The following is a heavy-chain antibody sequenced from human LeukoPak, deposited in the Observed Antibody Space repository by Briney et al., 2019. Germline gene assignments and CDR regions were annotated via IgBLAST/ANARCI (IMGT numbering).Heavy chain of an antibody. J-gene: IGHJ6*03. CDR1: GGSISSGSYY. Sequence: SETLSLTCNVSGGSISSGSYYWSWIRQPAGKGLEWIGYIYYSGSTNYNPSLKSRVTISVDTSKNQFSLKLSSVTAADTAVYYCARGQSSSWYLSRYYYYYYMDVWGKGTTVTISS. CDR2: IYYSGST. D-gene: IGHD6-13*01. V-gene: IGHV4-61*10. CDR3: ARGQSSSWYLSRYYYYYYMDV.